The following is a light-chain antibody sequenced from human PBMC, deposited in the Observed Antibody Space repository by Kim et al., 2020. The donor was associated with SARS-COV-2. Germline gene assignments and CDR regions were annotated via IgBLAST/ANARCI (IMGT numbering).Light chain of an antibody. CDR2: KSS. Sequence: DIQMTQSPSTLSASVGDTVTITCRASQSITSWLAWYQQKPGKAPNLLIYKSSTLESGVPSRFSGSGSGTEFTLTISSLQPDDFATYYGQQYNSYSGTFGQGTKVDIK. CDR3: QQYNSYSGT. V-gene: IGKV1-5*03. J-gene: IGKJ1*01. CDR1: QSITSW.